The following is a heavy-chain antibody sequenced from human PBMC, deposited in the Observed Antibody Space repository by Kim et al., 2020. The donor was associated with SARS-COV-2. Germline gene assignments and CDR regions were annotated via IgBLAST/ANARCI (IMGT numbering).Heavy chain of an antibody. V-gene: IGHV3-49*04. D-gene: IGHD6-19*01. CDR2: IRSKAYGGTT. Sequence: GGSLRLSCTASGFTFGDYAMSWVRQAPGKGLEWVGFIRSKAYGGTTEYAASVKGRFTISRDDSKSIAYLQMNSLKTEDTAVYYCTRDKSPPEEQWLVPRWFDPWGQGTLVTVSS. CDR3: TRDKSPPEEQWLVPRWFDP. J-gene: IGHJ5*02. CDR1: GFTFGDYA.